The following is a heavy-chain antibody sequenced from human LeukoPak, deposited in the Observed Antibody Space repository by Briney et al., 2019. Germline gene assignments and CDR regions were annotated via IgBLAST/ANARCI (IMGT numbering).Heavy chain of an antibody. CDR2: ISSSSTTI. D-gene: IGHD2-2*01. Sequence: GGSLRLSCAASGFTFSSYSINWVRQAPGKGLEWVSYISSSSTTINYADSVKGRFTISRDNARNSLYLQMNSLRDEDTAVYYCARGYCGSTSCAFDYWGQGTLVTVS. CDR3: ARGYCGSTSCAFDY. J-gene: IGHJ4*02. V-gene: IGHV3-48*02. CDR1: GFTFSSYS.